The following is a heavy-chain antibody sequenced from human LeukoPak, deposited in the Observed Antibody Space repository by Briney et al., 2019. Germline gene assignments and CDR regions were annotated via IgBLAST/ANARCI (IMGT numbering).Heavy chain of an antibody. D-gene: IGHD6-6*01. Sequence: SSETLSLTCTVSGGSISSFYWSWIRQPPGKGLEWIGYIYYSGSTNYNPSLKSRVTISVDTSKNQFSLKLSSVTAADTAVYYCARIVSSSDAACDCWGQGTLVTVSS. CDR2: IYYSGST. J-gene: IGHJ4*02. CDR3: ARIVSSSDAACDC. CDR1: GGSISSFY. V-gene: IGHV4-59*08.